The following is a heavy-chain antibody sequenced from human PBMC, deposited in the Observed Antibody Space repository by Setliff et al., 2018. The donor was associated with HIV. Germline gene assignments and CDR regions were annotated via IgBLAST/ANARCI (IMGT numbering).Heavy chain of an antibody. CDR3: VRGYCSSTTCYDDYYYMDV. J-gene: IGHJ6*03. CDR1: GGSISTYF. D-gene: IGHD2-2*01. V-gene: IGHV4-59*01. CDR2: IYYTGST. Sequence: SETLSLTCTVSGGSISTYFWSWVRQTPGKGLEWIGYIYYTGSTSYNPSFRSRVTISVDTSKKQFSLKLSSVTAADTAVYYCVRGYCSSTTCYDDYYYMDVWGKGSTVTVSS.